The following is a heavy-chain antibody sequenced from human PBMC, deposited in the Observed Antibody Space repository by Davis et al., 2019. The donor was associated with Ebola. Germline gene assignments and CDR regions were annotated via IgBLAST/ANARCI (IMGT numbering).Heavy chain of an antibody. Sequence: GESLKISCAASGFTFSDYYMSWIRQAPGKGLEWVSYISSSSSTIYYADSVKGRFTISRDNAKNSLYLQMNSLRDEDTAVYYCARDRAYDYVWGSYAYWGQGTLVTVSS. CDR2: ISSSSSTI. V-gene: IGHV3-11*04. J-gene: IGHJ4*02. CDR1: GFTFSDYY. CDR3: ARDRAYDYVWGSYAY. D-gene: IGHD3-16*01.